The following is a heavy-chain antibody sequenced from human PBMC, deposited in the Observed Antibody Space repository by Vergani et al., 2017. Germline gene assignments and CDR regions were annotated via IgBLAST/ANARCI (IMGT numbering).Heavy chain of an antibody. D-gene: IGHD1-26*01. J-gene: IGHJ4*02. CDR3: ARGRGKKMRELLPSGFDY. V-gene: IGHV5-51*03. Sequence: EVQLVQSGAEVKKPGESLKISCKGSGYSFTSYWIGWVRQMPGKGLEWMGIIYPGDSDTRYSPSFQGQVTISADKSISTAYLQWSSLKAADTAVYYCARGRGKKMRELLPSGFDYWGQGTLVTVSS. CDR1: GYSFTSYW. CDR2: IYPGDSDT.